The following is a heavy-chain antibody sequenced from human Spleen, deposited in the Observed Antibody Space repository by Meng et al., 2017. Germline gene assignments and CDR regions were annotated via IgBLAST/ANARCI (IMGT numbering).Heavy chain of an antibody. D-gene: IGHD2-2*01. CDR3: ARKAGNCISTTCYSLNY. J-gene: IGHJ4*02. Sequence: SVKVSCKALGGIFSNYVIGWVRQAPGQGLEWMGGINAVFGTTNYAQKFQDRVTITSDESTSTVYMELTRLTSEDTAVYFCARKAGNCISTTCYSLNYWGQGTLVTVSS. CDR1: GGIFSNYV. V-gene: IGHV1-69*13. CDR2: INAVFGTT.